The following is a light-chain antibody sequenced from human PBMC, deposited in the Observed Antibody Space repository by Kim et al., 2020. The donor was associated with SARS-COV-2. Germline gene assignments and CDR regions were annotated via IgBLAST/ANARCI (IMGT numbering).Light chain of an antibody. J-gene: IGLJ1*01. Sequence: LGQTVRNTCQGGSLRSYHASWYQQKPGQAPVLVIYGKNNRPSGIPDRFSGSSSGNTASLTITGAQAEDEADYYCNSRDSSGNHLRVFGTGTKVTVL. CDR1: SLRSYH. CDR3: NSRDSSGNHLRV. V-gene: IGLV3-19*01. CDR2: GKN.